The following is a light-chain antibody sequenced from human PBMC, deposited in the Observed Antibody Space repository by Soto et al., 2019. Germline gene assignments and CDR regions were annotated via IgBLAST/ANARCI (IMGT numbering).Light chain of an antibody. V-gene: IGKV3-11*01. CDR3: QLRGSWWT. CDR2: GAS. CDR1: QSVSDY. Sequence: EIVLTQSPATLSLSPGGRATLSCRASQSVSDYLAWYQQKPGQAPRLLIYGASNRATGIPARFSGSGYGTDFTLTISSLVPGDFAVYYCQLRGSWWTFGQGTKV. J-gene: IGKJ1*01.